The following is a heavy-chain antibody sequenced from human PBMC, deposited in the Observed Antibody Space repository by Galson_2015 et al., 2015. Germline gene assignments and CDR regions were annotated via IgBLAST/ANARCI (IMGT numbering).Heavy chain of an antibody. D-gene: IGHD5-12*01. CDR1: GFTFSSYD. V-gene: IGHV3-13*01. Sequence: SLRLSCAASGFTFSSYDMHWVRQATGKGLEWVSAIGTAGDTYYPGSMKGRFTISRENAKNSLYLQMNSLRAGDTAVYYCARIAYDDAFDIWGQGTMVTVSS. CDR3: ARIAYDDAFDI. CDR2: IGTAGDT. J-gene: IGHJ3*02.